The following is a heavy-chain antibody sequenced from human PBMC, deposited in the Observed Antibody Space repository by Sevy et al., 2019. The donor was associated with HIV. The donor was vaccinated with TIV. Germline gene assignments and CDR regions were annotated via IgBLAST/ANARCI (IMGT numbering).Heavy chain of an antibody. Sequence: ASVTVSCKASGYTFTSYYMHWVRQAPGQGLEWMGIINPSGGSTSYAQKFQGRVTMTRDTSTSTVYMELSSLRSEDTAVYYCARGARIVVVTAILHFDYWGQGTLVTVSS. J-gene: IGHJ4*02. D-gene: IGHD2-21*02. CDR2: INPSGGST. CDR3: ARGARIVVVTAILHFDY. V-gene: IGHV1-46*03. CDR1: GYTFTSYY.